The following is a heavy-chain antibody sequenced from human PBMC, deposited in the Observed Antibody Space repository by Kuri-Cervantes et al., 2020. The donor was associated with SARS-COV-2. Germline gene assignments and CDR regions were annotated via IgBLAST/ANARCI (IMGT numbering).Heavy chain of an antibody. CDR3: ARGGGSYPYYYYYMDV. Sequence: SETLSLTCAVSGYSISSGYYWGWIRQPPGKGLEWIGSIYHSGSTYYNPSLKSRVTISVDTSKNQFSLKLSSVTAADTAVYYCARGGGSYPYYYYYMDVWGKGTTVTVSS. CDR2: IYHSGST. CDR1: GYSISSGYY. V-gene: IGHV4-38-2*01. D-gene: IGHD1-26*01. J-gene: IGHJ6*03.